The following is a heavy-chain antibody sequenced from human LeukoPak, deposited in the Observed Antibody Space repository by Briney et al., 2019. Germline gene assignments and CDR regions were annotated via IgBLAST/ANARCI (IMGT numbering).Heavy chain of an antibody. CDR3: ARGADILTGYYPFDY. CDR1: GYTFTSYY. D-gene: IGHD3-9*01. CDR2: INPSGGST. Sequence: GASVTVSCKASGYTFTSYYMHWVRQAPGQGLEWMGIINPSGGSTSSPQNFQDRVTMTRDTSTSTVYMELSSLRSEDTAVYYCARGADILTGYYPFDYWGQGTLVTVSS. V-gene: IGHV1-46*01. J-gene: IGHJ4*02.